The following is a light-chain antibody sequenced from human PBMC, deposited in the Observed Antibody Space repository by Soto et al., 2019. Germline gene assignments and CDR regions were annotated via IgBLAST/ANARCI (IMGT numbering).Light chain of an antibody. CDR2: KVS. CDR3: MQGIHWPIT. CDR1: QSLVYSDGNTY. Sequence: DVVMTQSPLSLPVTLGQPASISCRSSQSLVYSDGNTYLTWFLQRPGQSPRRLIYKVSNRDSGFPDRFSGSGSGTDFTLKISRVEAEEVGVYYCMQGIHWPITFGQGTRLEIK. J-gene: IGKJ5*01. V-gene: IGKV2-30*01.